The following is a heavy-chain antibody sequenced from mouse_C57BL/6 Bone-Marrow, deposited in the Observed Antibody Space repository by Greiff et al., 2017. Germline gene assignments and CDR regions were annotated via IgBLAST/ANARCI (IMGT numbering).Heavy chain of an antibody. CDR3: TSYYGTLYWYFDV. J-gene: IGHJ1*03. CDR1: GFTFSNYW. V-gene: IGHV6-3*01. Sequence: DVKLVESGGGLVQPGGSMKLSCVASGFTFSNYWMNWVRQSPEKGLEWVAQIRLKSDNYATHYAESVKGRFTISRDDSKSSVYLQMNNLRAEDTGIYYCTSYYGTLYWYFDVWGTGTTVTVSS. D-gene: IGHD2-10*01. CDR2: IRLKSDNYAT.